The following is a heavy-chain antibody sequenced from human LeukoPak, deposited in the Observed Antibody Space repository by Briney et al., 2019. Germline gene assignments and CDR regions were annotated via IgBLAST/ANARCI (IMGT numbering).Heavy chain of an antibody. D-gene: IGHD2-2*01. Sequence: PSEALSLTCAVYGGSLSGYHWSWIRQPPGKGLEWSGEINHSGSTNYNPSLKSRVTISVDTSKNQFSLKLSSVTAADTAVYYCAIHIVVVPAAKKKNWFDPWGQGTLVTVSA. CDR2: INHSGST. J-gene: IGHJ5*02. CDR1: GGSLSGYH. V-gene: IGHV4-34*01. CDR3: AIHIVVVPAAKKKNWFDP.